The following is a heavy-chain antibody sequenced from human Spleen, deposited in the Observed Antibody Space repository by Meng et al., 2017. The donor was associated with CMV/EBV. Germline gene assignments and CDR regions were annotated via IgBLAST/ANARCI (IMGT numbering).Heavy chain of an antibody. V-gene: IGHV3-30*04. CDR2: ISYDGSNK. Sequence: GESLKISCAASGFTFSSYAMHWVRQAPGKGLEWVAVISYDGSNKYYADSVKGRFTISRDNSKNTLYLQMNSLRAEDTAVYYCAREVDPYCGGDCSLEVVAYYYYGMDVWGQGTTVTVSS. J-gene: IGHJ6*02. CDR1: GFTFSSYA. CDR3: AREVDPYCGGDCSLEVVAYYYYGMDV. D-gene: IGHD2-21*01.